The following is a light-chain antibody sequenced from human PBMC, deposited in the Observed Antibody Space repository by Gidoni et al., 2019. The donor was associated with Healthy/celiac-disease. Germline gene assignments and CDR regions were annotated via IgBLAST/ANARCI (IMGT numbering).Light chain of an antibody. CDR2: GKN. J-gene: IGLJ2*01. V-gene: IGLV3-19*01. Sequence: STLTPDPAVSVAWGQPVRPPCQGDSLRGDYASWYQQRPGQAPVLVTYGKNNRPSGIPDRFSGSSSGNTASLTITGAQAEDEADYYCNSRDSSGNHLVVFGGGTKLTVL. CDR1: SLRGDY. CDR3: NSRDSSGNHLVV.